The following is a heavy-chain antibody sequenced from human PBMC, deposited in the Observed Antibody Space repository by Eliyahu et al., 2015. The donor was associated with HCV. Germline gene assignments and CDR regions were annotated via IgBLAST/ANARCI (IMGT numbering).Heavy chain of an antibody. D-gene: IGHD3-10*01. CDR3: ARSFRLITMVRGVIMNGMDV. J-gene: IGHJ6*02. Sequence: QVTLKESGPVLVKPTETLTLTCTVSGFSLSNARMGVSWIRQPPGKALEWLAHLFSNDEKSYTTSLKSRLTISKDTSXSQVVLTMTNMDPVDTATYYCARSFRLITMVRGVIMNGMDVWGQGTTVTVSS. V-gene: IGHV2-26*01. CDR1: GFSLSNARMG. CDR2: LFSNDEK.